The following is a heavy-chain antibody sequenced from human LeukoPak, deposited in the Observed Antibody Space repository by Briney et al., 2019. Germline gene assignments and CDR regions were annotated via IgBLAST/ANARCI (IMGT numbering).Heavy chain of an antibody. D-gene: IGHD6-13*01. V-gene: IGHV4-59*02. CDR2: VYYSGST. Sequence: SETLSLTCVVSGGSVSGYYWGWIRQPPGRGLEWIGYVYYSGSTNYNPSLKSRVTISVDTSKNQFSLKLSSVTAADTAVYYCASSPYSSLRNYWGQGTLVTVSS. J-gene: IGHJ4*02. CDR3: ASSPYSSLRNY. CDR1: GGSVSGYY.